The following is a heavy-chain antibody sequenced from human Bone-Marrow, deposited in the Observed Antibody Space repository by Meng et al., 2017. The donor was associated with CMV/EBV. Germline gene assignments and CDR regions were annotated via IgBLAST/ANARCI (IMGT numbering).Heavy chain of an antibody. J-gene: IGHJ4*02. Sequence: QVPQNPGGAGLLNPSETLSLTCGVYGAPFSGYWSWVRQPPGKGLEWIGEITHSGSTNYNVSLKSRVTISIDTSKNQFSLKLSSATATDTAVYYCAPGFRSWSGSYSSWGQGTLVTVSS. CDR1: GAPFSGY. CDR2: ITHSGST. CDR3: APGFRSWSGSYSS. V-gene: IGHV4-34*01. D-gene: IGHD1-26*01.